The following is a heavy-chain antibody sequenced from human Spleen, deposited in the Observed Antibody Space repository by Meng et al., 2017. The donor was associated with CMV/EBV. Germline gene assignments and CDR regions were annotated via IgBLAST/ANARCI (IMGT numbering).Heavy chain of an antibody. CDR1: GFTFSDYY. Sequence: LSCAASGFTFSDYYMSWIRQAPGKGLEWVSYISGSGSKRYYADSVKGRFTISRDNAKKSLYLQMNSLRAEDTAVYYCARGSHNWFDPWGQGTLVTVSS. CDR2: ISGSGSKR. V-gene: IGHV3-11*04. CDR3: ARGSHNWFDP. J-gene: IGHJ5*02.